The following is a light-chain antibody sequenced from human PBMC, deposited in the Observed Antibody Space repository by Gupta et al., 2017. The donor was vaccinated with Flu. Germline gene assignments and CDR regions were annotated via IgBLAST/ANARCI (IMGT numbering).Light chain of an antibody. J-gene: IGKJ2*01. CDR2: AAS. Sequence: GDRVTITCRASQSISSYLNWYQQKPGKAPKLLIYAASSLQSGVPSRFSGSGSGTDFTLTISSLQPEDFATYYCQQSYSTPFTFGQGTKLEIK. CDR1: QSISSY. V-gene: IGKV1-39*01. CDR3: QQSYSTPFT.